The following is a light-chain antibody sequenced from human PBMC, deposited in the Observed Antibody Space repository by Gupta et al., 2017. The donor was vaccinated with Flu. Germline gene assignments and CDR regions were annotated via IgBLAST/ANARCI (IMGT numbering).Light chain of an antibody. J-gene: IGKJ2*01. CDR2: AAS. Sequence: GDRVTITCRASQSISSYLNWYQQKPGKAPKLLIYAASSLQSGVPSRFSGSGSGTDFTLTISSLQPEDFATYYCQQSYSTPFTFGQGTKLEIK. CDR1: QSISSY. V-gene: IGKV1-39*01. CDR3: QQSYSTPFT.